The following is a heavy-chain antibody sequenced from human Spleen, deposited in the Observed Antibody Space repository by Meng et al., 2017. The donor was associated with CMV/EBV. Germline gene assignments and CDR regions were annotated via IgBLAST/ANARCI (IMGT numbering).Heavy chain of an antibody. Sequence: SGGSWRNYAIGGGGQAPGQGLEWMGGIMPVLGVSKYAQRFQGRVTITADKSTSTAYMELSSLRSEDTAVYYCASAQSITIFNWFDPWGQGTLVTVSS. CDR3: ASAQSITIFNWFDP. CDR1: GGSWRNYA. D-gene: IGHD3-3*01. J-gene: IGHJ5*02. CDR2: IMPVLGVS. V-gene: IGHV1-69*10.